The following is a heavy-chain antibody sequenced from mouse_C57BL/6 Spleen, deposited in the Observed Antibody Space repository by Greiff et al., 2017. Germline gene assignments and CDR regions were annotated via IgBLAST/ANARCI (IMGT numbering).Heavy chain of an antibody. J-gene: IGHJ2*01. CDR1: GFTFSSYG. CDR2: ISSGGSYT. Sequence: EVQLVESGGDLVKPGGSLKLSCAASGFTFSSYGMSWVRQTPDKRLEWVATISSGGSYTYYPDSVKGRFTISRDNAKNTLYLQMSSLKSEDTAMYYCARDWEFDYWGQGTTLTVSS. V-gene: IGHV5-6*01. D-gene: IGHD4-1*01. CDR3: ARDWEFDY.